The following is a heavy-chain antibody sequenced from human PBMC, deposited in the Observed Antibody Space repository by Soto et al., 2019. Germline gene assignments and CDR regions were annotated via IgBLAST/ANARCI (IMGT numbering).Heavy chain of an antibody. CDR3: ASYGSGSYYNGYYFDY. J-gene: IGHJ4*02. D-gene: IGHD3-10*01. Sequence: SETLSLTCAVYGGSFSAYYWTWVRQSPGKGLEWIGEIHHSGGPKYNPSLKSRVTISADTSKNQFSLELSSVAAADTAVYYCASYGSGSYYNGYYFDYWGQGTLVT. V-gene: IGHV4-34*01. CDR2: IHHSGGP. CDR1: GGSFSAYY.